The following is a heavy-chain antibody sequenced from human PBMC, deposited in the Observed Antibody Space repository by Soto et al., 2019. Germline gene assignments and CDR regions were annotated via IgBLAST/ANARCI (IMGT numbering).Heavy chain of an antibody. J-gene: IGHJ5*02. D-gene: IGHD3-10*01. CDR3: AREVLRAICYYYGSGSYFAGNFFAP. CDR2: IYYSGST. Sequence: RSGEYAGTLKRKNPGKGLEWIGYIYYSGSTYYNPSLKSRVTISVDTSKNQFSLKLSSVTAADTAVYYCAREVLRAICYYYGSGSYFAGNFFAPLGHGTLVTVSS. V-gene: IGHV4-30-4*06. CDR1: RSGEYA.